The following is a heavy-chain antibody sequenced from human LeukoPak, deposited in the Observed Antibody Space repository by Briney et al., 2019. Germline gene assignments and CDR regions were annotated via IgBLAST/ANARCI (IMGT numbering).Heavy chain of an antibody. Sequence: GGSLRLSCAASGFTFSSYEMNWVRQAPGKGLEWVSYISSSGSTIYYADSVKGRFTISRDNAKNSLYLQMNSLRAEDTAVYYCAKDRGRAVAGSEFDYWGQGTLVTVSS. CDR1: GFTFSSYE. CDR2: ISSSGSTI. CDR3: AKDRGRAVAGSEFDY. D-gene: IGHD6-19*01. J-gene: IGHJ4*02. V-gene: IGHV3-48*03.